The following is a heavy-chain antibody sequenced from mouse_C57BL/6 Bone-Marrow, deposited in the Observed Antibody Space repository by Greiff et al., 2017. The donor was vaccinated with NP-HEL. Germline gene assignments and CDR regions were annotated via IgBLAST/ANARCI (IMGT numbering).Heavy chain of an antibody. CDR1: GYSITSGYY. CDR3: AGRYWYFDV. D-gene: IGHD1-1*01. CDR2: ISYDGSN. V-gene: IGHV3-6*01. Sequence: EVKLMESGPGLVKPSQSLSLTCSVTGYSITSGYYWNWIRQFPGNKLEWMGYISYDGSNNYNPSLKNRISITRDTSKNQFFLKLNSVTTEDTATYYCAGRYWYFDVWGTGTTVTVSS. J-gene: IGHJ1*03.